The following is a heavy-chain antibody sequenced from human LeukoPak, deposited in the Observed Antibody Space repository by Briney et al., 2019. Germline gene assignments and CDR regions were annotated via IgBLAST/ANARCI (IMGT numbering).Heavy chain of an antibody. V-gene: IGHV3-30*03. D-gene: IGHD3-16*02. CDR3: ARADKGIVYYYMDV. Sequence: GGSLRLSCAASGITFSSYGMYWVRQAPGKGLEWVAVISHDGNNKYYADSVKGRFTISRDNSKNTLYLQMNSLRAEDTAVYYCARADKGIVYYYMDVWGKGTTVTVSS. J-gene: IGHJ6*03. CDR1: GITFSSYG. CDR2: ISHDGNNK.